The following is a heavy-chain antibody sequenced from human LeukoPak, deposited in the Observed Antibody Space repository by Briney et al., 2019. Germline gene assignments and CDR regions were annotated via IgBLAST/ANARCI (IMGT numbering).Heavy chain of an antibody. CDR3: ARRAAAGLPDY. CDR1: GFTFSSYA. D-gene: IGHD6-13*01. J-gene: IGHJ4*02. V-gene: IGHV3-23*01. Sequence: TGGSLRLSCAASGFTFSSYAMSWVRQAPGKGLEWVSAISGSGGSTYYADSVKGRSTISRDNAKNSLYLQMNSLRAKDTAVYYCARRAAAGLPDYWGQGTLVTVSS. CDR2: ISGSGGST.